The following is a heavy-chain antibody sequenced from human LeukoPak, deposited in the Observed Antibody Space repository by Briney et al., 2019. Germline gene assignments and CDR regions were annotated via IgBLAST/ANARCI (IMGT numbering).Heavy chain of an antibody. CDR1: GYTFTSYA. Sequence: EASVKVSCKASGYTFTSYAMNWVRQAPGQGLEWMGWINTNTGNPTYAQGFTGRFVFSLDTSVSTAYPQISSLKAEDTAVYYCARDSTSGSYYGWFDPWGWGTLVTVSS. V-gene: IGHV7-4-1*02. CDR3: ARDSTSGSYYGWFDP. CDR2: INTNTGNP. D-gene: IGHD1-26*01. J-gene: IGHJ5*02.